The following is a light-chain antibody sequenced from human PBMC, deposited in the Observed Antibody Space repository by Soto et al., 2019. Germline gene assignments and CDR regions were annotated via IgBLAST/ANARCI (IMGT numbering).Light chain of an antibody. V-gene: IGLV2-14*01. CDR2: EVS. CDR3: SSFTTSNSLVI. J-gene: IGLJ2*01. CDR1: SSDVVDYNY. Sequence: QSALTQPRSVSGSPGQSVTISCTGPSSDVVDYNYVSYVSWYQQHPGKVPKLMIYEVSTRPSGVSNRFSGSKSGNTASLTISGLQAEDEADYYCSSFTTSNSLVIFGGGTKLTVL.